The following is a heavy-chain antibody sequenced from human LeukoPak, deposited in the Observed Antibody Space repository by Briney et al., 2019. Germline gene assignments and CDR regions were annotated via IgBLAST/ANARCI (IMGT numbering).Heavy chain of an antibody. V-gene: IGHV4-39*01. CDR2: IYYSGST. Sequence: SETLSLTCTVSGGSISSSSYYWGWIRQPPGKGLEWIGSIYYSGSTYYNPSLKSRVTISADTSKNQFSLKLSSVTAADTAVYYCASPYGSGSYGVDYWGQGTLVTASS. J-gene: IGHJ4*02. CDR3: ASPYGSGSYGVDY. D-gene: IGHD3-10*01. CDR1: GGSISSSSYY.